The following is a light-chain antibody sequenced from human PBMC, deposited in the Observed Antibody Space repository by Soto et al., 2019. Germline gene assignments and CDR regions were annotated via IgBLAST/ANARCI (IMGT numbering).Light chain of an antibody. CDR1: QSVSSY. Sequence: ESVLTQSQATLSLSPWETASISCPSSQSVSSYLAWYQQKPGQAPRLLIYDASNRATGIPARFSGSGSGTDFTLTISSLEPEDFAVYYCQQRSNWPPITFGQGTGLEIK. CDR3: QQRSNWPPIT. CDR2: DAS. V-gene: IGKV3-11*01. J-gene: IGKJ5*01.